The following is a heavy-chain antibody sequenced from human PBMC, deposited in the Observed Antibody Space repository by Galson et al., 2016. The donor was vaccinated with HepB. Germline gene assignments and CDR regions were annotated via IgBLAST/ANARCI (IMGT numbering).Heavy chain of an antibody. J-gene: IGHJ6*03. V-gene: IGHV1-2*02. CDR1: GYPFTAYY. D-gene: IGHD4-17*01. CDR2: INPNSGYT. CDR3: ARGNKTDYGDPYYYYFMDV. Sequence: SVKVSCKASGYPFTAYYMHWVRQAPGQGLEWMGWINPNSGYTNFAQEFQGRLTMTRDTSITTVYMDLSALRSDDTAVYYCARGNKTDYGDPYYYYFMDVWGKGTTVTVSS.